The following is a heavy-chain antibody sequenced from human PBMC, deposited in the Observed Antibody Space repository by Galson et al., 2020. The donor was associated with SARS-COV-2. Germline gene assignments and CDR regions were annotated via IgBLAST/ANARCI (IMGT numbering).Heavy chain of an antibody. J-gene: IGHJ3*02. D-gene: IGHD3-22*01. Sequence: SETLSLTCTVSGGSISSGSYYWSWIRQPAGKGLEWIGRIHTTGSTNYNPSLKSRVTISVDTSKNQFSLRLSSVTAADTAVYYCARSHDSSGYAFDIWGQGTMVTGSS. CDR1: GGSISSGSYY. CDR3: ARSHDSSGYAFDI. V-gene: IGHV4-61*02. CDR2: IHTTGST.